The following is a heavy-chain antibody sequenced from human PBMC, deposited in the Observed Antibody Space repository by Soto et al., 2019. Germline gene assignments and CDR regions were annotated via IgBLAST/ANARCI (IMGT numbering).Heavy chain of an antibody. V-gene: IGHV4-59*01. CDR2: IYYSGST. CDR3: ARDAHYDILTGYYYYYGMDV. CDR1: GGSISSYY. D-gene: IGHD3-9*01. J-gene: IGHJ6*02. Sequence: SETPSLTCTVSGGSISSYYWSWIRQPPGKGLEWVGYIYYSGSTNYNPSLKSRVTISVDTSKNQFSLKLSSVTAADTAVYYCARDAHYDILTGYYYYYGMDVWGQGTTVTVSS.